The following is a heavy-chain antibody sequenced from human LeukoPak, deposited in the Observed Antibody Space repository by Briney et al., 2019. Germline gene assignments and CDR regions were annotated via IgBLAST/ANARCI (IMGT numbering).Heavy chain of an antibody. CDR2: ISSSSSYI. Sequence: PGGSLRLSCAASGFTFSSYSMNWVRQAPGKGLEWVSSISSSSSYIYYADSVKGRFTISRDNAKNSLYLQMNSLRAEDTAVYYCAREAIQIDAFDIWGQGTMVTVSS. J-gene: IGHJ3*02. CDR3: AREAIQIDAFDI. CDR1: GFTFSSYS. V-gene: IGHV3-21*01.